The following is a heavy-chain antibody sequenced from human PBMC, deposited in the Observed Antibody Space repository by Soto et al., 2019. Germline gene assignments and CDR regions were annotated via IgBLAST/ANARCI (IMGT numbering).Heavy chain of an antibody. CDR1: GFSLPTTGVG. D-gene: IGHD2-8*01. V-gene: IGHV2-5*02. J-gene: IGHJ4*02. Sequence: GPTRVNTPQALALAGTFAGFSLPTTGVGVAWIRQPPGKALEWLALIYWDDGKRYSPSPSLKNRLTITKDTSKNQVVLTMANMDPMDTATYYCAHRPYNGGSRPFDFWGQGTLVTVSS. CDR2: IYWDDGK. CDR3: AHRPYNGGSRPFDF.